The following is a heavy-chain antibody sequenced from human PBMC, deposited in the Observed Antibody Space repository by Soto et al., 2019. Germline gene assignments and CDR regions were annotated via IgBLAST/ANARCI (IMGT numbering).Heavy chain of an antibody. Sequence: GGSLRLSCAASGFTFSSYDMHWVRQATGKGLEWVSAIGTAGDTYYPGSVKGRFTISRENAKNSLYLQMNSLRAEDTAVYYCARESYDSSDNTFDYWGQGTLVTVSS. V-gene: IGHV3-13*01. J-gene: IGHJ4*02. CDR2: IGTAGDT. CDR1: GFTFSSYD. D-gene: IGHD3-22*01. CDR3: ARESYDSSDNTFDY.